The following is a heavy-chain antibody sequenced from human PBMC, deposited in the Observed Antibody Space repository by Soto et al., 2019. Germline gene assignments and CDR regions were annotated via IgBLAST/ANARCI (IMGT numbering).Heavy chain of an antibody. J-gene: IGHJ4*02. Sequence: QVQLQQSGPGLVKPSQTLSLTCAISGDSVSSNSAAWNWTRQSPSRGLEWLGRTYYRSKWYNDYAVSLKSRITINPDTSKNQFSLQLNSVSPEDTAVYYCARTLSSSWHAGTTFDYWGQGTLVTVSS. CDR3: ARTLSSSWHAGTTFDY. CDR2: TYYRSKWYN. V-gene: IGHV6-1*01. D-gene: IGHD6-13*01. CDR1: GDSVSSNSAA.